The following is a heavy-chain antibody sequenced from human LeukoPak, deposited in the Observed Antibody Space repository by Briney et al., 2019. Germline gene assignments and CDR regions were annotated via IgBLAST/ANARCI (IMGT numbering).Heavy chain of an antibody. CDR1: GFTFSHAW. V-gene: IGHV3-15*01. CDR2: IKNEVDGGTT. D-gene: IGHD2-15*01. Sequence: GGSLRLSCAVSGFTFSHAWMSWVRQAPGKGLEWVGRIKNEVDGGTTDYAAPVKGRFTIARDDSKNTLYLQMNSLKSEDTAVYYCTTIRGFCGGRSCPGYWGQGTLVTVSS. J-gene: IGHJ4*02. CDR3: TTIRGFCGGRSCPGY.